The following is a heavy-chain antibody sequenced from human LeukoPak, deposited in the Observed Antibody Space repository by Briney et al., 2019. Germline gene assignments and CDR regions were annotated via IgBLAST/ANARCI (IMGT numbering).Heavy chain of an antibody. V-gene: IGHV4-39*07. CDR3: ARVEYGEVDH. CDR1: GGSISSSSYY. Sequence: SETLSLTCTVSGGSISSSSYYWGWIRQPPGKGLEWIGSIYYSGSTYYNPSLKSRVTISVDTSKNQFSLKLSSVTAADTAVYYCARVEYGEVDHWGQGTLVTVSS. CDR2: IYYSGST. J-gene: IGHJ4*02. D-gene: IGHD3-10*01.